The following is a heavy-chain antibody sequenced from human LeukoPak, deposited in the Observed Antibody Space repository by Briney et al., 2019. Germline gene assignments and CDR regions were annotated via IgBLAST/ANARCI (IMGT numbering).Heavy chain of an antibody. Sequence: GGSLKLSCVGSGFTFAKYAMTWVREAPGKGLEWVSVISGSGNVTYYAESVKGRFTISRDNSKRTLYLQMDSLRADDTAIYYCAKDRAGANWGQGALVLVAS. CDR1: GFTFAKYA. V-gene: IGHV3-23*01. J-gene: IGHJ4*02. CDR2: ISGSGNVT. CDR3: AKDRAGAN.